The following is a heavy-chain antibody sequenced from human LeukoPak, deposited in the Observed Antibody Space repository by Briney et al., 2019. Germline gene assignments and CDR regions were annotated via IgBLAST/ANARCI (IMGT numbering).Heavy chain of an antibody. Sequence: PGGSLRLSCAASGFTFRSYSMNWVRQAPGKGLEWVSSISSTSSYVYYADSLKGRFTISRDSSKNTLYLQMNSLRAEDTAVYYCAKDLRSSADSKMGAADYWGQGTLVTVSS. D-gene: IGHD1-26*01. J-gene: IGHJ4*02. CDR1: GFTFRSYS. CDR3: AKDLRSSADSKMGAADY. CDR2: ISSTSSYV. V-gene: IGHV3-21*03.